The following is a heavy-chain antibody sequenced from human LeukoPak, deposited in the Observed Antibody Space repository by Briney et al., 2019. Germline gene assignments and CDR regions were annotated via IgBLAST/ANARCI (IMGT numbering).Heavy chain of an antibody. V-gene: IGHV4-39*07. CDR3: ARVTYYYYGMDV. J-gene: IGHJ6*02. CDR2: IYYSGST. Sequence: SETLSLTCTVSGGSISSSSYYWGWIRQPPGKGLEWIGSIYYSGSTYYNPSLKSRVTISVDTSKNQFSLKLSSVTAADTAVYYCARVTYYYYGMDVWGQGTTVTVSS. CDR1: GGSISSSSYY.